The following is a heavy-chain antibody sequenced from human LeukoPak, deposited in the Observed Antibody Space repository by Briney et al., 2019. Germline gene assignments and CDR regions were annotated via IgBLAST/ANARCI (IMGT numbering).Heavy chain of an antibody. V-gene: IGHV1-69*04. D-gene: IGHD3-3*01. CDR2: IIPILGIA. CDR1: GGTFSSYT. J-gene: IGHJ5*02. Sequence: SVKVSCKASGGTFSSYTIGWVRQAPGQGLEWMGRIIPILGIANYAQKFQGRVTITADKSTSTAYMELSSLRSEDTAVYYCARDSVRTIFGVVISWFDPWGQGTLVTVSS. CDR3: ARDSVRTIFGVVISWFDP.